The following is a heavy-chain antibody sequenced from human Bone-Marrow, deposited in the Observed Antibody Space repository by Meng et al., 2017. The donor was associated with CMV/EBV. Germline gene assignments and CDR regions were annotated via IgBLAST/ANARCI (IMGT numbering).Heavy chain of an antibody. Sequence: GESLKISCAASGFILDDSYMSWIRQAPGRGLEWVSYIARNGGRIHYADSVKGRFTIIRDNAKNSLYLQMNSLRAEDTALYYCARARAYDSRYYFDYWGQGTLVTFYS. D-gene: IGHD3-3*01. V-gene: IGHV3-11*01. J-gene: IGHJ4*02. CDR3: ARARAYDSRYYFDY. CDR2: IARNGGRI. CDR1: GFILDDSY.